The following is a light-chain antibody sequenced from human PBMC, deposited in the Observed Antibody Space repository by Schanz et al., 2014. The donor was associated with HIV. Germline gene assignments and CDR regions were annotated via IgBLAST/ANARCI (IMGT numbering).Light chain of an antibody. Sequence: DIVMTQSPLSLPVPPGEPASISCRSSQSLLHSDGYNYLDWYLQKPGQSPQLLIYFGSTRASGVPYRFSGSGSGTDFTLKISRVEAEDVGVYYCMQVLQSSQFTFGPGTKVDIK. CDR2: FGS. V-gene: IGKV2-28*01. J-gene: IGKJ3*01. CDR1: QSLLHSDGYNY. CDR3: MQVLQSSQFT.